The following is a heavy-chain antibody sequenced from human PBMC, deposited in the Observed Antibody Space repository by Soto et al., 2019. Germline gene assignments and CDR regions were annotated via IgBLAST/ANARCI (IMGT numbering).Heavy chain of an antibody. J-gene: IGHJ6*02. D-gene: IGHD3-3*02. CDR1: GQTFNRYW. CDR3: VGTHFDSWSFAFYGIYV. V-gene: IGHV3-7*03. Sequence: DVQLAESGGGLVQPGGSLRLSCVSPGQTFNRYWMSWVRQAPGKGLEWVANIKQDGSEEYYVDSVKGRFTISRDNAKKSLGLQMNSLRAEDTVMYFCVGTHFDSWSFAFYGIYVWGQGTTVIVSS. CDR2: IKQDGSEE.